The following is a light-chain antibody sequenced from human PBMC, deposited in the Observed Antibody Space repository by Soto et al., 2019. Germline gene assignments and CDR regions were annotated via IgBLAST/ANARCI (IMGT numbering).Light chain of an antibody. V-gene: IGKV3-11*01. CDR3: QQRSNWPPVT. CDR1: QTISNM. CDR2: AAS. J-gene: IGKJ4*01. Sequence: EVVMPHSPATLSVSPGDKVSLXLLANQTISNMLAWYQQKPGQAPRLLIYAASTRATGIPARFSGSGSGTDFTLTISSPEPEDFGVYYCQQRSNWPPVTFGGGTKVDNK.